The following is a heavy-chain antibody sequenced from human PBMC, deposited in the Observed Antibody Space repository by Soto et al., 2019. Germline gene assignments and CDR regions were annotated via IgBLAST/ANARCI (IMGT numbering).Heavy chain of an antibody. CDR2: ISGSGGST. Sequence: GGSLRLSCAASGFTFTSYAMSWVRQAPGKGLEWVSAISGSGGSTYYADSVKGRFTISRDNSKNTLYLQMNSLRAEETAVYYSGKLLGPPPIYYPPWLDPSGQGTQVTVS. CDR3: GKLLGPPPIYYPPWLDP. V-gene: IGHV3-23*01. CDR1: GFTFTSYA. D-gene: IGHD3-22*01. J-gene: IGHJ5*02.